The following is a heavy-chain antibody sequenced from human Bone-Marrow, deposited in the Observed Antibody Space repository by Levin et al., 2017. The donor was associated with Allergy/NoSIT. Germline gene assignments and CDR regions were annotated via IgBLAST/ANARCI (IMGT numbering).Heavy chain of an antibody. CDR1: GFTVSNNY. CDR3: ARNPGAINWS. D-gene: IGHD1-20*01. Sequence: GESLKISCAASGFTVSNNYMSWVRQPPGKGLEWVSLIYSVGTTHYADSVRGRFTISRDHSEQTLYLQMKNVRADDTAVYYCARNPGAINWSWGQGTLVTVSS. V-gene: IGHV3-53*01. J-gene: IGHJ4*02. CDR2: IYSVGTT.